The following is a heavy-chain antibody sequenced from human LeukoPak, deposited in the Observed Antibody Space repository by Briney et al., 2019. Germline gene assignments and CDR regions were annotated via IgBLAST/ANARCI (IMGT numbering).Heavy chain of an antibody. CDR1: GFTFSSYS. CDR3: ARDRAVRGVFDY. D-gene: IGHD3-10*01. J-gene: IGHJ4*02. V-gene: IGHV3-21*01. CDR2: ISSSSSHT. Sequence: PGGSLRLSCAASGFTFSSYSMNWVRQAPGKGLEWVSSISSSSSHTYYADSVKGRFTISRDNAKNSLYLQMNSLRAEDTAVYYCARDRAVRGVFDYWGQGTLVTVSS.